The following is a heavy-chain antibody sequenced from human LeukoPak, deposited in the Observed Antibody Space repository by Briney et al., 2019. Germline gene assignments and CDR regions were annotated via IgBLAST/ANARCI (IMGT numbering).Heavy chain of an antibody. CDR1: GFNFSNYD. Sequence: GGSLRLSCAASGFNFSNYDMHWVRQAPGKGLEWVAFIRYDGSDKYYADSVKGRFTISRDNSKNTLYLQMNSLRTEDTAVCYCAKGDTSWGQGTLVTVSS. CDR3: AKGDTS. D-gene: IGHD2-21*02. J-gene: IGHJ5*02. CDR2: IRYDGSDK. V-gene: IGHV3-30*02.